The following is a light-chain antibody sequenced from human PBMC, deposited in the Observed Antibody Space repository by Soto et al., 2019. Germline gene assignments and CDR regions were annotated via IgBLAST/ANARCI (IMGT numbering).Light chain of an antibody. V-gene: IGKV1-5*01. CDR3: QQHKSYPVT. J-gene: IGKJ4*01. Sequence: QISQSAATVSASVGDRVTITCRASQNIDIWLSWYQQKPGKAPKLLIYDASNLKSGVPSRFSGSGSGTEFTLTISSLQPDDFASYYCQQHKSYPVTFGGGTKVDIK. CDR2: DAS. CDR1: QNIDIW.